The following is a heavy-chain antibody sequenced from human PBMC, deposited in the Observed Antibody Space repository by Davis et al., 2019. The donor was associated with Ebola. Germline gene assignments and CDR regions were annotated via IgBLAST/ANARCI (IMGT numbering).Heavy chain of an antibody. CDR2: IYPGDSDT. CDR3: ARPSDSSGYKVDY. CDR1: GYSFTSYW. Sequence: GESLKISCKGSGYSFTSYWIGWVRQMPGKGLEWMGIIYPGDSDTRYSPSFQGQVTISADNSISTAYLQWSSLKASDTATYYCARPSDSSGYKVDYWGHGTLVTVSS. V-gene: IGHV5-51*01. D-gene: IGHD3-22*01. J-gene: IGHJ4*01.